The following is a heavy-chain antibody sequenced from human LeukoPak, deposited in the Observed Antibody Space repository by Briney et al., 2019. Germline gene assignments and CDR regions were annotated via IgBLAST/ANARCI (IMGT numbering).Heavy chain of an antibody. J-gene: IGHJ4*02. Sequence: GGSLRLSCAASGFTFSSYGMHWVRQAPGKGLEWVAFIRYDGSNKYYADSVKGRFTISRDNSKNTLYLQMNSLRAEDTAVYYCAKALTYYYGSGDYWGQGTLVTVSS. CDR3: AKALTYYYGSGDY. D-gene: IGHD3-10*01. CDR1: GFTFSSYG. V-gene: IGHV3-30*02. CDR2: IRYDGSNK.